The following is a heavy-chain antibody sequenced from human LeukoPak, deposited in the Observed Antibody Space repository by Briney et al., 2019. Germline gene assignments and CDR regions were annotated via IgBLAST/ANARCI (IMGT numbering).Heavy chain of an antibody. V-gene: IGHV4-34*01. CDR2: INHSGST. D-gene: IGHD3-3*01. Sequence: SETRSLTCAVYGGSFSGYYWSWIRQPPGKGLEWIGEINHSGSTNYNPSLKSRVTISVDTSKKQFSLKLSSVTAADTAVYYCARARDFWSGYSSYYFDYWGQGTLVTVSS. CDR1: GGSFSGYY. J-gene: IGHJ4*02. CDR3: ARARDFWSGYSSYYFDY.